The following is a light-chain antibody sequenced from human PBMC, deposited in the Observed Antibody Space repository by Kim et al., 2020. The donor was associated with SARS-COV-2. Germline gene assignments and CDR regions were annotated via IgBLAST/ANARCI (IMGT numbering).Light chain of an antibody. V-gene: IGKV1-39*01. CDR3: LQTYNTPHT. CDR2: AAS. Sequence: DIQMTQSPSSLSASIGDRVTITCRASQPINTYLNWYQQKPGRVPELLIYAASSLQSGVPSRFSGSTSGTDFILTISSLQPEDFVTYYCLQTYNTPHTFGQGTKLEI. J-gene: IGKJ2*01. CDR1: QPINTY.